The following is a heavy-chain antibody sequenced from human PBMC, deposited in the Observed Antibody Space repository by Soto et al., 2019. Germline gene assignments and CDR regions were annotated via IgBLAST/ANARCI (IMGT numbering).Heavy chain of an antibody. CDR3: ARDLSGDYGALDT. CDR1: GFTFSSYG. Sequence: PGGSPRLSCAPSGFTFSSYGMHWARQAPGKGLEWVAVIWYDGSNKVYADSVKGRFTISRDNSKNTLYLQMNSLRAEDTAVYYCARDLSGDYGALDTWGQGTMVTVSS. V-gene: IGHV3-33*01. J-gene: IGHJ3*02. D-gene: IGHD4-17*01. CDR2: IWYDGSNK.